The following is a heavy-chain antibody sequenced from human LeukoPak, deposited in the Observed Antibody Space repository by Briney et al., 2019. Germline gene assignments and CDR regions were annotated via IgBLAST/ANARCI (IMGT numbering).Heavy chain of an antibody. CDR3: ASSRDGYNFRWYFDY. J-gene: IGHJ4*02. D-gene: IGHD5-24*01. Sequence: SETLSLTCTVSGDSISSYYWSWIRQPPGKGLEWIGYIYYSGSTNYNPSLKSRVTISVDTSKNQFSLKLSSVTAADTAVYYCASSRDGYNFRWYFDYWGQGTLVTVSS. CDR1: GDSISSYY. CDR2: IYYSGST. V-gene: IGHV4-59*01.